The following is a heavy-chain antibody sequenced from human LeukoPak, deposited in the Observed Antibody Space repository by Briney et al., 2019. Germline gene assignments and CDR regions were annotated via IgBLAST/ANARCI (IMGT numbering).Heavy chain of an antibody. CDR1: GGSISSNSYY. V-gene: IGHV4-39*01. CDR2: IYYSGST. Sequence: SETLSLTCTVSGGSISSNSYYWGWIRQPPGKGLEWIGSIYYSGSTFYNPSLKSRVTISVDTSKNQFSLKLSSVTAADTAVYYCARRYGRHYFDHWGQGTLVTVSS. J-gene: IGHJ4*02. CDR3: ARRYGRHYFDH. D-gene: IGHD3-10*01.